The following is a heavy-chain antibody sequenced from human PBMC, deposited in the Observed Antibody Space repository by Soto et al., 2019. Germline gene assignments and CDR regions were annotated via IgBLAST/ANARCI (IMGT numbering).Heavy chain of an antibody. Sequence: PGESQKISCKGSGYSFTSYWIGWVRQMPGKGLEWMGIIYPGDSDTRYSPSFQGQVTISADKSISTAYLQWSSLKASDTALYYCARRPDFWSGYTYGMDVWGQGTTVTVSS. CDR3: ARRPDFWSGYTYGMDV. CDR2: IYPGDSDT. J-gene: IGHJ6*02. CDR1: GYSFTSYW. D-gene: IGHD3-3*01. V-gene: IGHV5-51*01.